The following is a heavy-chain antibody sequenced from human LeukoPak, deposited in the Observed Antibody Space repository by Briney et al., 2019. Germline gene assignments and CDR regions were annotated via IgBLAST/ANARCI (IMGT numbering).Heavy chain of an antibody. CDR1: GGSISSSSYY. J-gene: IGHJ4*02. D-gene: IGHD3-16*01. CDR2: IYYSGCT. CDR3: ARAVITFGAPVAKGFDC. V-gene: IGHV4-39*07. Sequence: SETLSLTCTVSGGSISSSSYYWGWIRQPPGKGLEWVGSIYYSGCTYYNPSLKSRVTISVDTSKNQFSLKLSSVTAADTALYYCARAVITFGAPVAKGFDCWGRGTLVTVSS.